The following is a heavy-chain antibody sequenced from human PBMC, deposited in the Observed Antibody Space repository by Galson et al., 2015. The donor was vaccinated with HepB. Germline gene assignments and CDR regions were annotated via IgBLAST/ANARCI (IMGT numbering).Heavy chain of an antibody. CDR3: ARDLRPTNFGVFTLDY. D-gene: IGHD3-3*01. CDR1: GFTFIGYH. Sequence: SVKVSCKGSGFTFIGYHIHWVRQAPGQGLEWLGRINPNGGATTYAQKFQGRVTLTRTTSSKTAYMELNSLKPDDSAVYYCARDLRPTNFGVFTLDYWGQGSLVTVSS. V-gene: IGHV1-2*06. J-gene: IGHJ4*02. CDR2: INPNGGAT.